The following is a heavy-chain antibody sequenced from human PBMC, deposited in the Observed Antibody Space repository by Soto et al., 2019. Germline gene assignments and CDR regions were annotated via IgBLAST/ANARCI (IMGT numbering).Heavy chain of an antibody. V-gene: IGHV3-30-3*01. CDR1: GFTFSSYA. CDR2: ISYDGSNK. D-gene: IGHD5-18*01. Sequence: GGSLRLSCAASGFTFSSYAMHWVRQAPGKGLEWVAVISYDGSNKYYADSVKGRFTISRDNSKNTLYLQMNSLRAEDTAVYYCAREHGGYSYGYHYYYGMDVWGQGTTVTVSS. CDR3: AREHGGYSYGYHYYYGMDV. J-gene: IGHJ6*02.